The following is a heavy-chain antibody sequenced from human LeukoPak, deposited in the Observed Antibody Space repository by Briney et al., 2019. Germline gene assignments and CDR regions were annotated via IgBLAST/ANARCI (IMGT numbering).Heavy chain of an antibody. CDR1: GDSISSCY. CDR3: ARARGRYCSGGSCYYDY. J-gene: IGHJ4*02. V-gene: IGHV4-59*01. CDR2: IYYSGST. Sequence: SSETLSLTCTVSGDSISSCYWSWIRQPPGKGLEWIGYIYYSGSTNYNPSLKSRVTISVDTSKNQFPLKLSSVTAADTAVYYCARARGRYCSGGSCYYDYWGQGTLVTVSS. D-gene: IGHD2-15*01.